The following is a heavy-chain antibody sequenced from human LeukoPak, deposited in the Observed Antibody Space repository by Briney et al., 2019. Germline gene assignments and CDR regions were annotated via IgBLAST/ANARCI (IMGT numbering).Heavy chain of an antibody. V-gene: IGHV3-23*01. CDR3: VKDPRDTYGTNWFVS. Sequence: PGGSLRLSCVASGFSFGNYAMSWVRQAPGKGLQWVSQISGTGGATWYAGFARDRFTISRDNSTKTLYLQMSGLRVEDTAMYYCVKDPRDTYGTNWFVSWGQGTLLIVSS. J-gene: IGHJ5*01. CDR1: GFSFGNYA. D-gene: IGHD2-21*01. CDR2: ISGTGGAT.